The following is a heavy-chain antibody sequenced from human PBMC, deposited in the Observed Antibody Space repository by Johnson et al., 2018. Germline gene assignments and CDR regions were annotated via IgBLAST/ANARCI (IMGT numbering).Heavy chain of an antibody. V-gene: IGHV3-23*01. Sequence: VQLQESGGGLVQPGGSLGLSCEASGFTFSNFAMSWVRQTPGKGLEFVSAITATGIGTYYVDSVKGRFPIYRDNSKNTLYLKMNSLRAEDTAMYYCTKEHDCSGGSCYADYFQHWGQGTLVTVSS. D-gene: IGHD2-15*01. J-gene: IGHJ1*01. CDR2: ITATGIGT. CDR1: GFTFSNFA. CDR3: TKEHDCSGGSCYADYFQH.